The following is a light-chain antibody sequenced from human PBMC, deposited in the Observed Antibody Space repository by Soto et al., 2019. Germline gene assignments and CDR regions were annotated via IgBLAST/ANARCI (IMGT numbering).Light chain of an antibody. CDR1: SSDVGGYNY. V-gene: IGLV2-14*03. J-gene: IGLJ1*01. CDR3: SSYTSSSLHV. Sequence: LTQPASMSGSPGQSITISCTGTSSDVGGYNYVSWYQQHPGKAPKLMIYDVSNRPSGVSNRFSGSKSGNTASLTISGLQAEDEADYYCSSYTSSSLHVFGTGTKVAVL. CDR2: DVS.